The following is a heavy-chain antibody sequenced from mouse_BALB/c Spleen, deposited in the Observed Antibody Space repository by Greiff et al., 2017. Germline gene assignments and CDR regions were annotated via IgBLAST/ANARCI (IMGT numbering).Heavy chain of an antibody. V-gene: IGHV1-62-2*01. Sequence: QVQLKQSGAELVKPGASVKLSCKASGYTFTEYIIHWVKQRSGQGLEWIGWFYPGSGSIKYNEKFKDKATLTADKSSSTVYMELSRLTSEDSAVYFCARHEDRYDVDYYAMDYWGQGTSVTVSS. J-gene: IGHJ4*01. CDR3: ARHEDRYDVDYYAMDY. D-gene: IGHD2-14*01. CDR1: GYTFTEYI. CDR2: FYPGSGSI.